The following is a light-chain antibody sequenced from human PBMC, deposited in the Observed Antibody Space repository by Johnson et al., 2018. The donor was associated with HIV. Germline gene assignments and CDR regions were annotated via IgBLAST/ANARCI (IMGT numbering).Light chain of an antibody. CDR3: GTWDSSLSAYV. V-gene: IGLV1-51*01. CDR2: DNN. Sequence: QAVLTQTPSASGTPGQRVTISCSGSSSNIGSNTVNWYQQLPGTAPKLLIYDNNKRPSGIPDRFSGSKYGTSATLGITGLQTGDEADYYCGTWDSSLSAYVFGSGTRVTVL. CDR1: SSNIGSNT. J-gene: IGLJ1*01.